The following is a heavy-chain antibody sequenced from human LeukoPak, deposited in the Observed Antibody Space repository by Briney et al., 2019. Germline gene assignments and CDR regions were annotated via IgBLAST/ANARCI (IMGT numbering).Heavy chain of an antibody. CDR1: GFPFSSYA. D-gene: IGHD2-2*01. Sequence: GGSLRLSCAASGFPFSSYAMHWVRQAPGKGLEYVSAISSNGGGTSYANSVKGRFTISRDNSKNTLYLQMGSLRAEDMAVYYCARSSIVVVSILDYWGQGTLVTVSS. J-gene: IGHJ4*02. CDR2: ISSNGGGT. V-gene: IGHV3-64*01. CDR3: ARSSIVVVSILDY.